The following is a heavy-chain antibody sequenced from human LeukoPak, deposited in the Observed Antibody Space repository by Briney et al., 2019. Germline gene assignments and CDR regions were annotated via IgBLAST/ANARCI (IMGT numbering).Heavy chain of an antibody. CDR3: AKERPYYYDSSGFA. CDR1: RFTFSSYG. D-gene: IGHD3-22*01. J-gene: IGHJ5*02. V-gene: IGHV3-30*02. CDR2: IRYDGSNK. Sequence: GGSLRLSCAASRFTFSSYGMHWVRQAPGKGLEWVAFIRYDGSNKYYADSVKGRFTISRDNSKNTLYLQMNSLRAEDTAVYYCAKERPYYYDSSGFAWGQGTLVTVSS.